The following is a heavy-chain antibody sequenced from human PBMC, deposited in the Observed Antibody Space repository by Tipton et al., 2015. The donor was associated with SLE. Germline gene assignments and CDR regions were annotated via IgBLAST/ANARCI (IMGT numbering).Heavy chain of an antibody. CDR3: ARSGHIVVVVLGYFDV. CDR1: GGSISGYY. CDR2: IHYRGST. V-gene: IGHV4-59*07. D-gene: IGHD2-21*01. Sequence: TLSLTCTVSGGSISGYYWSWVRQPPGQGLEWIGYIHYRGSTNYNPSLKSRVTISLDTSENQFSLKLSSVTAADTAVYYCARSGHIVVVVLGYFDVWGRGTLVTVSS. J-gene: IGHJ2*01.